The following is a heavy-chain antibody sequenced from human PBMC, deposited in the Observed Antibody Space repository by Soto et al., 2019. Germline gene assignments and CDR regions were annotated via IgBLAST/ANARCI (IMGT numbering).Heavy chain of an antibody. CDR3: SHSRSTAAGHFDY. J-gene: IGHJ4*02. CDR1: GFTVSSNY. CDR2: IYSGGST. D-gene: IGHD6-13*01. V-gene: IGHV3-53*01. Sequence: GGSLRLSCAASGFTVSSNYMTWVRQAPGKGLEWVSAIYSGGSTYYADSVKGRFTISRDNSKNTLYLQMNGLRAEDTAVYYCSHSRSTAAGHFDYWGLGTLLTLSS.